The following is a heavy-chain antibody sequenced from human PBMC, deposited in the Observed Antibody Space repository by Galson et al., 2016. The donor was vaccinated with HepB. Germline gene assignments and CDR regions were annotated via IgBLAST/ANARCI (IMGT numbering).Heavy chain of an antibody. CDR2: ISDSGGAT. Sequence: SLRLSCAASGFTFSSFGMSWVRQAPGKAPEWVSVISDSGGATYYADSVKGQFTISRDNSKNTLHLQMNSLRAEDTALYYCVRERAGIWDNFDYWGQGALVTVSS. V-gene: IGHV3-23*01. CDR3: VRERAGIWDNFDY. D-gene: IGHD2/OR15-2a*01. J-gene: IGHJ4*02. CDR1: GFTFSSFG.